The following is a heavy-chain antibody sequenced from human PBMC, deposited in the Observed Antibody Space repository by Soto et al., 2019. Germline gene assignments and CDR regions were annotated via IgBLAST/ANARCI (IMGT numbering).Heavy chain of an antibody. CDR1: GGSISSSSYY. D-gene: IGHD2-15*01. J-gene: IGHJ4*02. CDR2: IYYSGST. CDR3: ARRRPRNCSGGSCYYFDY. V-gene: IGHV4-39*01. Sequence: PSETLSLTCTVSGGSISSSSYYWGWIRQPPGKGLEWIGSIYYSGSTYYNPSLKSRVTISVDTSKNQFSLKLSSVTAADTAVYYCARRRPRNCSGGSCYYFDYWGQGNLVTVSS.